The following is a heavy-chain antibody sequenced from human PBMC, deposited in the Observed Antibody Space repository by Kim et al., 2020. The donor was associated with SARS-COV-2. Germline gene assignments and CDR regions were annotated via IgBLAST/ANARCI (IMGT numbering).Heavy chain of an antibody. J-gene: IGHJ3*02. V-gene: IGHV3-23*01. CDR1: GFTFSSYA. CDR3: AKGGRCGYSSQCAFDI. Sequence: GGSLRLSCAASGFTFSSYAMSWVRQAPGKGLEWVSAISGSGGSTYYADSVKGRFTISRDNSKNTLYLQMNSLRAEDTAVYYCAKGGRCGYSSQCAFDIWGQGTMVTVSS. CDR2: ISGSGGST. D-gene: IGHD5-18*01.